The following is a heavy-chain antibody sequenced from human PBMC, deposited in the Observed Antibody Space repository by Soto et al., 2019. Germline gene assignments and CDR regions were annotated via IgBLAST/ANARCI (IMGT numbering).Heavy chain of an antibody. V-gene: IGHV3-64*01. CDR3: ERGPDGYAFDI. Sequence: EVQLVESGGGLVQPGGSLRLSCAASGFTFSSYAMHWVRLAPGKGLVYVSAISSNGGSTYYANSVKGRFTISRDNSKNTLYLHMGGLRAEYMVVYFFERGPDGYAFDIWGQGTMVTVSS. CDR1: GFTFSSYA. CDR2: ISSNGGST. J-gene: IGHJ3*02.